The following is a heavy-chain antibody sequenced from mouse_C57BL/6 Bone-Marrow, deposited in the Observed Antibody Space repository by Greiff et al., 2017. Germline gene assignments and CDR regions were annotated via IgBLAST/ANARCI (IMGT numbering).Heavy chain of an antibody. V-gene: IGHV1-50*01. J-gene: IGHJ2*01. CDR2: IDPSDSYT. Sequence: QVQLQQPGAELVKPGASVKLSCKASGYTFPIYWMQWVKQRPGQGLEWIGEIDPSDSYTNYNQKFKGKATLTVDTSSSTAYMQLSSLTSEDSAVYYCAREFNYFDYWGQGTTLTVSS. CDR1: GYTFPIYW. CDR3: AREFNYFDY.